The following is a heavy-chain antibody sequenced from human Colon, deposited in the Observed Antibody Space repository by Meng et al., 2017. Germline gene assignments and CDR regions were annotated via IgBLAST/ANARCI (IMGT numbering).Heavy chain of an antibody. CDR1: GFTVSSNY. CDR2: IYSGGST. CDR3: ARSLLRCHFDY. Sequence: GGSLRLSCAASGFTVSSNYMGWVRQAPGKGLEWVSVIYSGGSTYYADSVKGRFTISRDNSKNTLYLQMNSLRAEDTAVYYCARSLLRCHFDYWGQGTLVTVSS. D-gene: IGHD4-17*01. V-gene: IGHV3-53*01. J-gene: IGHJ4*02.